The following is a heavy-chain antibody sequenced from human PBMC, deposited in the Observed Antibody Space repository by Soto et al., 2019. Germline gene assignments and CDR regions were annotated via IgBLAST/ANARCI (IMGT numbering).Heavy chain of an antibody. CDR3: ARERRYCSSTSCYPSWFDP. J-gene: IGHJ5*02. CDR1: GGSVSSGSYY. D-gene: IGHD2-2*01. CDR2: IYYSGST. V-gene: IGHV4-61*01. Sequence: PSETLSLTCTVSGGSVSSGSYYWSWIRQHPGKGLEWIGYIYYSGSTNYNPSLKSRVTISVDTSKNQFSLKLSSVTAADTAVYYCARERRYCSSTSCYPSWFDPWGQGTLVTVSS.